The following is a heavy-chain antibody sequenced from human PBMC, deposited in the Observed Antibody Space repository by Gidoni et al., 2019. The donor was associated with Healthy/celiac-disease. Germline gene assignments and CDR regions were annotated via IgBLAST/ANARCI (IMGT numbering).Heavy chain of an antibody. Sequence: EVQLVESGGGLVQPGGSLRLSCAASGFTSSRYSMNWVRQAPGKGLEWVSYISSSSSTIYYADSVKGRFTISRDNAKNSLYLQMNSLRDEDTAVYYCARTIAARPRYYYGMDVWGQGTTVTVSS. J-gene: IGHJ6*02. CDR1: GFTSSRYS. D-gene: IGHD6-6*01. V-gene: IGHV3-48*02. CDR2: ISSSSSTI. CDR3: ARTIAARPRYYYGMDV.